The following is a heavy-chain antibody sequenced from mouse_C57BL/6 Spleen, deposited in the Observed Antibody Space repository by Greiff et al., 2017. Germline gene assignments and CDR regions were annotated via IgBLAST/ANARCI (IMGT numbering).Heavy chain of an antibody. CDR3: AREGSYGSWFAY. Sequence: QVQLQESGAELARPGASVKLSCKASGYTFTSYGISWVKQRTGQGLEWIGEIYPRSGNTYYNEKFKGKATLTADKSSSTAYMELRSLTSEDSAVYFCAREGSYGSWFAYWGQGTLVTVSA. D-gene: IGHD1-1*01. CDR1: GYTFTSYG. CDR2: IYPRSGNT. V-gene: IGHV1-81*01. J-gene: IGHJ3*01.